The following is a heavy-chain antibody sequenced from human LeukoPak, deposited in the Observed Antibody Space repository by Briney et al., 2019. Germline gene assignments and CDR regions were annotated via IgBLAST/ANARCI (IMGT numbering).Heavy chain of an antibody. CDR1: GFTFSSYA. D-gene: IGHD3-10*01. V-gene: IGHV3-30-3*01. Sequence: GGSLRLSCAASGFTFSSYAMHWVRQAPGKGLEWVAVISYDGSNKYYADSVKGRFTTSRDNSKNTLYLQMNSLRAEDTAVYYCAREKSTMVQWEYFQHWGQGTLVTVSS. CDR2: ISYDGSNK. CDR3: AREKSTMVQWEYFQH. J-gene: IGHJ1*01.